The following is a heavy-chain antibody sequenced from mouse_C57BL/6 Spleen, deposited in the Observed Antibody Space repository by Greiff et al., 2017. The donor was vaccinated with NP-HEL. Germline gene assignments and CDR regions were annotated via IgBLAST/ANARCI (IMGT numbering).Heavy chain of an antibody. CDR2: ISSGGDYI. J-gene: IGHJ2*01. CDR3: TRNDYYGSSYYFDY. D-gene: IGHD1-1*01. Sequence: LEWVAYISSGGDYIYYADTVKGRFTISRDNARNTLYLQMSSLKSEDTAMYYCTRNDYYGSSYYFDYWGQGTTLTVSS. V-gene: IGHV5-9-1*02.